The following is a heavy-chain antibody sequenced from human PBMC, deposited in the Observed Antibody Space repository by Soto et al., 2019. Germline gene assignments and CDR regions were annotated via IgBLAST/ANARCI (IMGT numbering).Heavy chain of an antibody. V-gene: IGHV4-34*01. CDR1: GGSFSGYY. Sequence: PSENLSLTCAVYGGSFSGYYWSWIRQPPGKGLEWIGEINHSGSTNYNPSLKSRVTISVDTSKNQFSLKLSSVTAADTAVYYCARGKWLRSSFDYWGQGTLVTVSS. D-gene: IGHD5-12*01. CDR2: INHSGST. CDR3: ARGKWLRSSFDY. J-gene: IGHJ4*02.